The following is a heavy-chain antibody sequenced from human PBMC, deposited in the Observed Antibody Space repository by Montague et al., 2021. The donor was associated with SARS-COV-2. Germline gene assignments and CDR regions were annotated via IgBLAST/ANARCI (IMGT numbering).Heavy chain of an antibody. V-gene: IGHV4-59*01. Sequence: SETLSLTCTVYGGSISGYYWSWIRQPPGKGLEWIGYIYYSGSTKYNPFLESRVTVSVDRSKNQVSLKLSSVTAADTAVYYCARLLRSCTNGVCRTYYYYAMDVWGKGTTVTVSS. CDR1: GGSISGYY. CDR3: ARLLRSCTNGVCRTYYYYAMDV. J-gene: IGHJ6*04. CDR2: IYYSGST. D-gene: IGHD2-8*01.